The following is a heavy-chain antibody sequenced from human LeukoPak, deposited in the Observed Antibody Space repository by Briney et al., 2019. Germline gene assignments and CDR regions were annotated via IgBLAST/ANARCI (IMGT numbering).Heavy chain of an antibody. J-gene: IGHJ4*02. Sequence: PSQTLSLTCTVSGGSISSGSYYWSWIRQPAGKGLEWIGRIYTSGSTNYNPSLKSRATISVDTPKNQFSLKLSSVTAADTAVYYCARAPGIAVAGKVFDYWGQGTLVTVSS. CDR1: GGSISSGSYY. V-gene: IGHV4-61*02. CDR3: ARAPGIAVAGKVFDY. D-gene: IGHD6-19*01. CDR2: IYTSGST.